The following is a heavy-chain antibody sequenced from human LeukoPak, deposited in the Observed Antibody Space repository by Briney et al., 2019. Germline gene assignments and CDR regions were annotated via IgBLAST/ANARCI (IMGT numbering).Heavy chain of an antibody. D-gene: IGHD3-16*01. V-gene: IGHV4-34*01. CDR2: INHSGST. CDR1: GGSFSGYY. J-gene: IGHJ6*03. Sequence: PSETLSLTCAVYGGSFSGYYWSWIRQPPGKGLEWIGEINHSGSTNYNPSLKSRVAISVDTSKNQFSLKLSSVTAADTAVYYCARDRLGYYMDVWGKGTTVTISS. CDR3: ARDRLGYYMDV.